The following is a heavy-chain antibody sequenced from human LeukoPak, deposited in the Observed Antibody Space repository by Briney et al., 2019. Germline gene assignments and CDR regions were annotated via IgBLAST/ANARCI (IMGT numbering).Heavy chain of an antibody. CDR3: ARGHFVPPHFDY. CDR1: GGSISSGDYY. CDR2: IYYSGST. Sequence: PSQTLYLTCTVSGGSISSGDYYWSWIRQPPGKGLEWIGYIYYSGSTYYNPSPKSRVTISVDTSKNQFSLKLSSVTAADTAVYYCARGHFVPPHFDYWGQGTLVTVSS. V-gene: IGHV4-30-4*08. J-gene: IGHJ4*02. D-gene: IGHD2-2*01.